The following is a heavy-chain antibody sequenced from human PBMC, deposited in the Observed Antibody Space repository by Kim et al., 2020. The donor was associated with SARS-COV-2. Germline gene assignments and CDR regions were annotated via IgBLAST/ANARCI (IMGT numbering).Heavy chain of an antibody. J-gene: IGHJ4*02. V-gene: IGHV3-21*01. D-gene: IGHD5-18*01. Sequence: SSYIYYADSVKGRFTISRDNAKNSLYLQMNSPRAEDTAVYYCARDRIQDYWGQGTLVTVSS. CDR2: SSYI. CDR3: ARDRIQDY.